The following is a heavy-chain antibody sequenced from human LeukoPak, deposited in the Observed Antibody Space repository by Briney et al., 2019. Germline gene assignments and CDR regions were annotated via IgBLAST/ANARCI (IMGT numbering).Heavy chain of an antibody. Sequence: SETLSLTCTVSGGSISSYYWSWIRQHPTKGLEWIGYISYSGSTYYNPSLKSRVTISVDTSKNHFSLRLSSVTAADTAVYYCARNFDSYNAFDIWGQGTMVTVSS. CDR1: GGSISSYY. CDR2: ISYSGST. J-gene: IGHJ3*02. V-gene: IGHV4-59*06. CDR3: ARNFDSYNAFDI. D-gene: IGHD3-22*01.